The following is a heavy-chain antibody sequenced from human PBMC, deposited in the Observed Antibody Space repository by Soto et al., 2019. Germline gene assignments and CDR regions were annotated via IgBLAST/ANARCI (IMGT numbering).Heavy chain of an antibody. D-gene: IGHD3-10*01. Sequence: QVQLVESGGGVVQPGRSLRLSCAASGFTFSSYGMHWVRQAPGKGLEWVAVIWYDGSNKYYADSVKGRFTISRDNSKNPLDLQMNSLRAEDTAVYYCARDYYGSGSYYFFDYWGQGTLVTVSS. J-gene: IGHJ4*02. CDR2: IWYDGSNK. CDR1: GFTFSSYG. CDR3: ARDYYGSGSYYFFDY. V-gene: IGHV3-33*01.